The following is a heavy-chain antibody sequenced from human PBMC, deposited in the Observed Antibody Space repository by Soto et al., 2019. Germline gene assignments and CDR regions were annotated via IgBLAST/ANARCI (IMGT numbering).Heavy chain of an antibody. CDR1: GGSFSGYY. D-gene: IGHD2-8*02. J-gene: IGHJ4*02. CDR3: ARDKITGLFDY. CDR2: INHSGST. V-gene: IGHV4-34*01. Sequence: ASETLSLTCAVYGGSFSGYYWTWIRQPPGTGLEWIGEINHSGSTNYNPSLKSRVTISVDTSKYQFSLKLTSVTAADTAVYYCARDKITGLFDYWGQGTLVTVSS.